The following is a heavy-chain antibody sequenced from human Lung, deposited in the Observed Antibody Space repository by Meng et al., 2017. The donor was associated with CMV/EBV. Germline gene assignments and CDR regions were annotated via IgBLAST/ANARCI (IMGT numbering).Heavy chain of an antibody. Sequence: SYSVSGVRQAPGQGLEWMGRIIPVRGITNYAQKFQGRVTITADRSASTFYMELSSLRSEDTAMYYCAREQYCSNTNCFNWFDPWAQGTLVTVSS. V-gene: IGHV1-69*04. CDR2: IIPVRGIT. J-gene: IGHJ5*02. CDR3: AREQYCSNTNCFNWFDP. D-gene: IGHD2-2*01. CDR1: SYS.